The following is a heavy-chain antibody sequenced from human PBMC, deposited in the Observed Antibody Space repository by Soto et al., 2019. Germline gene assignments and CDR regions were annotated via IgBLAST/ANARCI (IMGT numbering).Heavy chain of an antibody. CDR3: ARDLTSSSSLSLARAFDI. J-gene: IGHJ3*02. CDR2: MNPNSGNT. CDR1: GYTFTSYD. V-gene: IGHV1-8*01. Sequence: GASVKVSCKASGYTFTSYDINWVRQATGQGLEWMGWMNPNSGNTGYAQKFQGRVTMTRNTSTSTAYMELRSLRSDDTAVYYCARDLTSSSSLSLARAFDIWGQGTMVTVSS. D-gene: IGHD6-13*01.